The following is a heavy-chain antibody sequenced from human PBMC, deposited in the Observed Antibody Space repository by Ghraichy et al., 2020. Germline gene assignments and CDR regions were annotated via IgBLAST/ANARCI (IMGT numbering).Heavy chain of an antibody. Sequence: GESLNISCKGSGYSFTSYWIGWVRQMPGKGLEWMGIIYPGDSDTRYSPSFQGQVTISADKSISTAYLQWSSLKASDTAMYYCARQEGYESSSWLLPGKNYYYYGMDVWGQGTTVTVSS. J-gene: IGHJ6*02. CDR3: ARQEGYESSSWLLPGKNYYYYGMDV. CDR1: GYSFTSYW. D-gene: IGHD6-13*01. CDR2: IYPGDSDT. V-gene: IGHV5-51*01.